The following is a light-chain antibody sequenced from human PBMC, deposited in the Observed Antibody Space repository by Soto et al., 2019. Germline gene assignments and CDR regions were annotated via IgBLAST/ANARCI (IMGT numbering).Light chain of an antibody. CDR2: DVS. V-gene: IGLV2-14*01. CDR3: SSYTSSSVV. J-gene: IGLJ2*01. Sequence: QSALTQPDSVSGSPGQPITISSTETSSDVGGSNYVSWYQQHPDKAPKLMIYDVSNRPSGVSNRFSGSKSGNTASLTISGLQAEDEADYYCSSYTSSSVVFGGGTKLTVL. CDR1: SSDVGGSNY.